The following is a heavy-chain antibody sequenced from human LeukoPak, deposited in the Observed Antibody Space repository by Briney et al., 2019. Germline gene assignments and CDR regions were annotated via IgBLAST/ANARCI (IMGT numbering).Heavy chain of an antibody. Sequence: GVSLRFSCAASGFTFSSYRMPWVRHAPGKGLAWVSSISSSSSYIYSADSVKGRFTISRDNAKNSLYLQMNSLRAEDAAVYYCAREEAAGRVWYIENYYYYMDVWGKGTTVTVSS. CDR3: AREEAAGRVWYIENYYYYMDV. CDR1: GFTFSSYR. CDR2: ISSSSSYI. J-gene: IGHJ6*03. V-gene: IGHV3-21*01. D-gene: IGHD6-13*01.